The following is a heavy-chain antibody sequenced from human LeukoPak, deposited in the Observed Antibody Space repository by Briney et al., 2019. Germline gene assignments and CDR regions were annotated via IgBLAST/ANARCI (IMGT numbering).Heavy chain of an antibody. J-gene: IGHJ6*03. CDR1: GYTFTSYD. CDR3: ARDQVQYSYGYLWGSTITGEYYMDV. Sequence: GASVKVSCKASGYTFTSYDINWVRQATGQGLEWMGWMNPNSGNTGYAQKFQGRVTITRNTSISTAYMELSSLRSEDTAVYYCARDQVQYSYGYLWGSTITGEYYMDVWGKGTTVTIPS. D-gene: IGHD5-18*01. V-gene: IGHV1-8*03. CDR2: MNPNSGNT.